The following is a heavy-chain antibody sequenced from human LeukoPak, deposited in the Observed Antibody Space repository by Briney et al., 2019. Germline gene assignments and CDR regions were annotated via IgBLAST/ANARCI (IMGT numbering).Heavy chain of an antibody. Sequence: ASVKVSCKASGYTFTSYGISWVRQAPGQGLEWMGWISAYNGNTNYAQKLQGRVTMTIDTSTSTAYMELRSLRSDDTAVYYCASTHGVVWWFDPWGQGTLVTVSS. V-gene: IGHV1-18*01. J-gene: IGHJ5*02. CDR1: GYTFTSYG. CDR2: ISAYNGNT. CDR3: ASTHGVVWWFDP. D-gene: IGHD3-22*01.